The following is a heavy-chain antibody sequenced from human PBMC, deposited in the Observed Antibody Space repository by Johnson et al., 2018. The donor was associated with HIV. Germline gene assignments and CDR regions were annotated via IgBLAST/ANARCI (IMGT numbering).Heavy chain of an antibody. Sequence: VQLVESGGGVVQPGRSLRLSCAASGFTFSSYAMHWVRQAPGKGLEWVALISNDGSNKYYADSVKGRLTISRDNSKNTLYVQMNSLRGEDKAVYYCAKGQVVVAATSAFDIWGQGTMVTVSS. V-gene: IGHV3-30*04. CDR2: ISNDGSNK. J-gene: IGHJ3*02. D-gene: IGHD2-15*01. CDR1: GFTFSSYA. CDR3: AKGQVVVAATSAFDI.